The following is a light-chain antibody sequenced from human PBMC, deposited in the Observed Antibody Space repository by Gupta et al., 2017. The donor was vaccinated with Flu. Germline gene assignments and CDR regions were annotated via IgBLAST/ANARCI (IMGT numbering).Light chain of an antibody. CDR1: EDINTY. CDR3: QQTDIMPTT. Sequence: DIQMTQSPSSLYVSLGDRISITCRASEDINTYLNWYQQRPGESPKLLVYSASIVQGGVPSRFSGSGSGTDFTLTITKVQPGDFATYYCQQTDIMPTTFGQGTKL. CDR2: SAS. J-gene: IGKJ2*01. V-gene: IGKV1-39*01.